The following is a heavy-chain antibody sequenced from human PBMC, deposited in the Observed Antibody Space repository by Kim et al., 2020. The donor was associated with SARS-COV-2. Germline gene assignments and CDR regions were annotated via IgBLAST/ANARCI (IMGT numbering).Heavy chain of an antibody. V-gene: IGHV3-30*04. D-gene: IGHD7-27*01. J-gene: IGHJ4*02. CDR3: AIDNSWGTHHDY. Sequence: GGSLRLSCAASGFTFSSYAMHWVRQAPGKGLEWVAVTSYDAKNIFYVDSVKGRFTISRDNSKNTLYLQMNSLRAEDTAVYYCAIDNSWGTHHDYWGQGTLVTVSS. CDR1: GFTFSSYA. CDR2: TSYDAKNI.